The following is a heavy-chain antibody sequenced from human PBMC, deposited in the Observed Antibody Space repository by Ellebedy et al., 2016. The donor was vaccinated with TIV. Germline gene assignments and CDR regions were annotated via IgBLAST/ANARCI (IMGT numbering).Heavy chain of an antibody. J-gene: IGHJ4*02. V-gene: IGHV5-51*01. CDR2: IYPGDSDT. D-gene: IGHD3-22*01. CDR3: ARLTYYDSSRRVFDS. Sequence: GESLKISCKSSRYSFTNYWIGWVRQMPGKGLEWMGIIYPGDSDTRYSPSFQGQVTISADKSITTAYLQWSSLKASDTAMYYCARLTYYDSSRRVFDSWGQGTLVTVSS. CDR1: RYSFTNYW.